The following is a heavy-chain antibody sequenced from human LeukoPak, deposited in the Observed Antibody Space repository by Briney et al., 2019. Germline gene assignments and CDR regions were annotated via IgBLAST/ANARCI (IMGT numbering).Heavy chain of an antibody. V-gene: IGHV3-23*01. CDR2: ISGSGGST. CDR3: AKRTTMIVVGTIDY. Sequence: GGSLRLSCAASGFTFSSYAMSWVRQAPGKGLEWVSAISGSGGSTYYADSVKGRSTISRDNSKNTLYLQMNSLRAEDTAVYYCAKRTTMIVVGTIDYWGQGTLVTVSS. J-gene: IGHJ4*02. D-gene: IGHD3-22*01. CDR1: GFTFSSYA.